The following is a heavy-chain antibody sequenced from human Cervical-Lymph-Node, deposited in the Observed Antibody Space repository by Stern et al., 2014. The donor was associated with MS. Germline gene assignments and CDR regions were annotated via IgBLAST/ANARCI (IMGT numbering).Heavy chain of an antibody. CDR2: IKQDGSET. CDR3: ARDFYFDY. Sequence: VQLVESGGGLVQPGGSLRLSCAASGFTFSTYDMSWVRQAPGQGLQWVANIKQDGSETYYVDSVKGRFTISRDNAKNSLYLQMNSLRAEDTAVYFCARDFYFDYWGQGTLVTVSS. CDR1: GFTFSTYD. J-gene: IGHJ4*02. V-gene: IGHV3-7*01.